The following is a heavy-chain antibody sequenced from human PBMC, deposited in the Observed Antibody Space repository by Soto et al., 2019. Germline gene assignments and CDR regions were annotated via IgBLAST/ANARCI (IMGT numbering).Heavy chain of an antibody. Sequence: GGSLRLSCAASGFTFSSYVMNWVRQVPGEGLVWVSSISENGGITTYADSVKGRFTISRDNAKNTLYLQMNGLRVEDTAIYYCAREYYSSGTHWGQGTLVTVSS. V-gene: IGHV3-74*01. CDR1: GFTFSSYV. D-gene: IGHD3-10*01. CDR2: ISENGGIT. CDR3: AREYYSSGTH. J-gene: IGHJ1*01.